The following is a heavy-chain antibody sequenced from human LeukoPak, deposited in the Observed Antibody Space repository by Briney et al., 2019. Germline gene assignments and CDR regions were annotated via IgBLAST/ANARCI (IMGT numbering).Heavy chain of an antibody. CDR3: ARANYYDSSGYSRGAFDI. Sequence: SETLSLTCTVSGGSISSSSYYWGWLRQPPGKGLEWIGSIYYSGSTYYNPSLKSRVTISVDTSKNQFSLKLSSVTAADTAVYYCARANYYDSSGYSRGAFDIWGQGTMVTVSS. J-gene: IGHJ3*02. CDR2: IYYSGST. V-gene: IGHV4-39*01. CDR1: GGSISSSSYY. D-gene: IGHD3-22*01.